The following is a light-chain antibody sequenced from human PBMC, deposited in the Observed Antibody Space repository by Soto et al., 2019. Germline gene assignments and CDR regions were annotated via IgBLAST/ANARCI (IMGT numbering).Light chain of an antibody. CDR2: DNS. V-gene: IGLV1-40*01. J-gene: IGLJ2*01. CDR1: TSNIGAGYD. CDR3: QSYDSSLSGCVR. Sequence: QSVLTQPPSVSGAPGQRVTISCTGSTSNIGAGYDVHWYQQLPGTAPKLLIYDNSNRPSGVPDRFSGSQSGTSASLAITGLQAEDEADYYCQSYDSSLSGCVRFGGGTKGTVL.